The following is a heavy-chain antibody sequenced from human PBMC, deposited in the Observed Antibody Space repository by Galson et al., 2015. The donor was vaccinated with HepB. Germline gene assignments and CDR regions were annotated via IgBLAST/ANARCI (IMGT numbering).Heavy chain of an antibody. J-gene: IGHJ5*02. CDR3: ARDLSPTNPGGWSNSPWFDP. V-gene: IGHV1-69*13. CDR1: GGTFSSYA. Sequence: SVKVSCKASGGTFSSYAISWVRQAPGQGLEWMGGIIPIFGTANYAQKFQGRVTITADESTSTAYMELSSLRSEDTAVYYCARDLSPTNPGGWSNSPWFDPWGQGTLVTVSS. CDR2: IIPIFGTA. D-gene: IGHD3-3*01.